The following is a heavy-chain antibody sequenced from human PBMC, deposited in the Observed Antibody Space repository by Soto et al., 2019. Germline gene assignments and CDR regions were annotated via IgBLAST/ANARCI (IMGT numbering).Heavy chain of an antibody. J-gene: IGHJ5*02. CDR2: TYYRSKWYN. V-gene: IGHV6-1*01. CDR3: ARGIAVAGTHWFDP. D-gene: IGHD6-19*01. Sequence: SQTLSLPCAISGDSVSSNSAAWNWIRQSPSRGLEWLGRTYYRSKWYNDYAVSVKSRITINPDTSKNQFSLQLNSVTPEDTAVYYCARGIAVAGTHWFDPWGQGTLVTVSS. CDR1: GDSVSSNSAA.